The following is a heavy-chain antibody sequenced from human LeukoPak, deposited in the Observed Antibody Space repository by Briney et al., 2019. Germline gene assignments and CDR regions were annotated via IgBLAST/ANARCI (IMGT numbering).Heavy chain of an antibody. CDR3: ARDWASQPLGATTGFDI. V-gene: IGHV1-18*01. J-gene: IGHJ3*02. Sequence: ASVKVSCKASGYTFTSYGISWVRQAPGQGLEWMGWISAYNGNTNYAQKLQGRVTMTTDTSTSTVYMELSSLRSEDTAVYYCARDWASQPLGATTGFDIWGQGTMVTVSS. CDR1: GYTFTSYG. D-gene: IGHD1-26*01. CDR2: ISAYNGNT.